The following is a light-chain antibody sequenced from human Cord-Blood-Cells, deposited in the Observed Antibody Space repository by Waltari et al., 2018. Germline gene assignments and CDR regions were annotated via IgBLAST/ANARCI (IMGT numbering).Light chain of an antibody. Sequence: DIVMTQSPLSLPVTPGEPASISCRSSQSLLHSNGYNYLDRDLQKPGQSPQLLIYLGSNRASGVPDRFSGSGAGTDFTLKISRVEAEDVGVYYCMQALQTKTFGQGTKVEIK. CDR2: LGS. CDR3: MQALQTKT. CDR1: QSLLHSNGYNY. J-gene: IGKJ1*01. V-gene: IGKV2-28*01.